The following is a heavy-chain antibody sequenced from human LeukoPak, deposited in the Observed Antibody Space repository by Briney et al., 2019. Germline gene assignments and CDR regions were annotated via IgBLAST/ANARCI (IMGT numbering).Heavy chain of an antibody. CDR1: GFTFSNYD. V-gene: IGHV3-21*01. CDR2: ISSSSSYI. D-gene: IGHD5-24*01. CDR3: ARGEEKATITALDS. J-gene: IGHJ4*02. Sequence: GGSLRLSCAASGFTFSNYDMHWVRQAPGKGLEWVSAISSSSSYIYYADSIKGRFTISRDNAENSLYLQMNSLRAVDTAVYFCARGEEKATITALDSWGQGTLVTVSS.